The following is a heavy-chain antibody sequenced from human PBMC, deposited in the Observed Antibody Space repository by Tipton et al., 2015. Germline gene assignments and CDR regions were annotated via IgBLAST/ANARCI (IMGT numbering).Heavy chain of an antibody. Sequence: QLVQSGAEVKKPGESLTISCSTSGFNFPNFWIAWVRQRPGKGLEWMGMIFPADSDTTYSPSFQGHVTISADKSTSTAYLHLTTLQPSDTAIYYCTRRGGDFWGQGTLVSVST. CDR3: TRRGGDF. J-gene: IGHJ4*02. D-gene: IGHD4-23*01. CDR2: IFPADSDT. CDR1: GFNFPNFW. V-gene: IGHV5-51*03.